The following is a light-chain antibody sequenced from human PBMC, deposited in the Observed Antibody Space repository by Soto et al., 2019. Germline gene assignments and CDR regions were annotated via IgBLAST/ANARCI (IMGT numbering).Light chain of an antibody. CDR3: QKYNSVPWT. CDR1: QGISNF. Sequence: DVPMTQSPSSLSASVGDRVTITCRAGQGISNFLAWYQQKPGKVPKLLIYGASTLQSGVPSRFSGSGSGTDFTLTISSLQPEDVATYYCQKYNSVPWTFGQGTKVEIK. J-gene: IGKJ1*01. V-gene: IGKV1-27*01. CDR2: GAS.